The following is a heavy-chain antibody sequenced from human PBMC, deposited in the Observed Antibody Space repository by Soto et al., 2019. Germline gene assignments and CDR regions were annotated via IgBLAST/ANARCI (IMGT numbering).Heavy chain of an antibody. CDR1: GGTFSSYA. V-gene: IGHV1-69*06. CDR3: ARGGYSSTWSNLLDRSGLDV. Sequence: QVQLVQSGAEAKKPGSSVKVSCKTSGGTFSSYAISWVRQAPGQGLEWMGGIVPLFRTTNYAQKFQCRVTITADTSTYTVYMELSGPRSGDTAVYYCARGGYSSTWSNLLDRSGLDVWGQGTTVTVSS. CDR2: IVPLFRTT. D-gene: IGHD6-13*01. J-gene: IGHJ6*02.